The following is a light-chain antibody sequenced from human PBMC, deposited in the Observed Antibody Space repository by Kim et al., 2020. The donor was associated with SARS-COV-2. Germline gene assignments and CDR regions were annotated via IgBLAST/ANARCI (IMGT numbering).Light chain of an antibody. Sequence: DIQMTQSPSSLSASVGDRVTITCRASQNIDNFLNWFQQKPGKAPNLLIYAASSLQGGVPSRFSATGSGTDFTLTISSLQPEDFATFYCKQTFNTPPTFGPGTKVDIK. V-gene: IGKV1-39*01. CDR3: KQTFNTPPT. CDR2: AAS. J-gene: IGKJ1*01. CDR1: QNIDNF.